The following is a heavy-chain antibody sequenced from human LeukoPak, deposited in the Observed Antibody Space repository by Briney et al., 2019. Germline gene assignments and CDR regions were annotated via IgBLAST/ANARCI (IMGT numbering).Heavy chain of an antibody. D-gene: IGHD3-22*01. V-gene: IGHV4-30-4*08. CDR1: GGSFSGYY. CDR3: ARGINYYDSSGYYYVFDY. CDR2: IYYSGST. J-gene: IGHJ4*02. Sequence: PSETLSLTCAVYGGSFSGYYWSWIRQPPGKGLEWIGYIYYSGSTYYNPSLKSRVTISVDTSKNQFSLKLSSVTAADTAVYYCARGINYYDSSGYYYVFDYWGQGTLVTVSS.